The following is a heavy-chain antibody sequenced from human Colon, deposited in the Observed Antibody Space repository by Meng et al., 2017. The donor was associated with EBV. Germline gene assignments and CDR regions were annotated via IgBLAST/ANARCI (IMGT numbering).Heavy chain of an antibody. D-gene: IGHD3-16*02. V-gene: IGHV3-33*01. CDR3: ARGLIWGSYRPIDY. Sequence: VRLVWSGGGVGQPGRSLSLSCAASGFTFSSYGMHWVRQAPGKGLEWVAVIWYDGSNKYYADSVKGRFTISRDNSKNTLYLQMNSLRAEDTAVYYCARGLIWGSYRPIDYWGQGTLVTVSS. CDR1: GFTFSSYG. CDR2: IWYDGSNK. J-gene: IGHJ4*02.